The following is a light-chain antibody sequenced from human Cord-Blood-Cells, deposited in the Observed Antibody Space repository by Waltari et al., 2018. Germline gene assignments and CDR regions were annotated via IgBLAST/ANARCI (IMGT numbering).Light chain of an antibody. CDR2: DVS. V-gene: IGLV2-14*01. CDR1: SSDAGGYNY. Sequence: QSALTQPASVSGSPGQSITISCTGTSSDAGGYNYVSWYQQHPGKAPKLMIYDVSKRPSGVSNRFSGSKSGNTASLTISGLQAEDEADYYCGSYTSSSTLVFGGGTKLTVL. J-gene: IGLJ3*02. CDR3: GSYTSSSTLV.